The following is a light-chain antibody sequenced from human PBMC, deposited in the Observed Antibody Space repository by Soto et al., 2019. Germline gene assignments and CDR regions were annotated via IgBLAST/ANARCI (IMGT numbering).Light chain of an antibody. Sequence: SQVTQSPPTLSASVGDRVTITCRASQTISTWMAWYQQKPGKAPKLLVYDASTLQSGVASRFSGSGSGTEFTLIISGLQPDDSATYYCQQYTNTNNPWMFGQGTKVDIK. CDR2: DAS. V-gene: IGKV1-5*01. CDR1: QTISTW. J-gene: IGKJ1*01. CDR3: QQYTNTNNPWM.